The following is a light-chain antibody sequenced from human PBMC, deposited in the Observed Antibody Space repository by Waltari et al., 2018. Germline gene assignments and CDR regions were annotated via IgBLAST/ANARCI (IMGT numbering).Light chain of an antibody. CDR3: AAWDDSLSGRV. Sequence: QSVLTQPPSASGTPGQRVTISCSGSRSNIGSNYVYWYQQVPGTAPKLLIYRNNQRPSGVPDRFSGSKSGTSASLAIRGLRSEDEVDYYCAAWDDSLSGRVFGGGTKVTVL. CDR2: RNN. CDR1: RSNIGSNY. V-gene: IGLV1-47*01. J-gene: IGLJ3*02.